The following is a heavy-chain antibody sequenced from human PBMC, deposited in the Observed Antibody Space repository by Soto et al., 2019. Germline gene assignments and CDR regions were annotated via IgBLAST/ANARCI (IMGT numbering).Heavy chain of an antibody. CDR2: ISYDGSNK. D-gene: IGHD2-2*01. CDR1: GFTFSSYA. Sequence: SLRLSCAASGFTFSSYAMHWVRQAPGKGLEWVAVISYDGSNKYYADSVKGRFTISRDNSKNTLYLQMNSLRAEDTGVCYCARGWEDLVVVPAAPRPDHSGMDVWGQGTTVTVSS. J-gene: IGHJ6*02. V-gene: IGHV3-30-3*01. CDR3: ARGWEDLVVVPAAPRPDHSGMDV.